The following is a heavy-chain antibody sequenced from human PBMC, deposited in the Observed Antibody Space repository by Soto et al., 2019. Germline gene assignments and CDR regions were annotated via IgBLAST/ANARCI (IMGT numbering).Heavy chain of an antibody. J-gene: IGHJ1*01. CDR3: AREPYNILTAYYNPAEYFEY. V-gene: IGHV1-46*01. Sequence: VASVKVSCKTSGYTFTSYYMHWVRQAPGQGLEWMGIINPSGGSTRYAQKFQGRVTMTRDTSASTAYMELSSLRSEDTAVYYCAREPYNILTAYYNPAEYFEYWGQGTMVTVSS. CDR2: INPSGGST. CDR1: GYTFTSYY. D-gene: IGHD3-9*01.